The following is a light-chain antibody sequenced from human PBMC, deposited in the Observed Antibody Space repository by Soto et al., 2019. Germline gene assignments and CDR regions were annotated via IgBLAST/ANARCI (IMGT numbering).Light chain of an antibody. Sequence: QSALTQPASVSGSPGQSITISCTGTSSDVGGFKYVSWYQSHPGKAPTLLIYEVSNRTSVASGRFSGSKSGNTASLTISGLQADDEADYYCVSFTNSNTLVFGGGTKLTVL. CDR2: EVS. J-gene: IGLJ2*01. CDR3: VSFTNSNTLV. V-gene: IGLV2-14*01. CDR1: SSDVGGFKY.